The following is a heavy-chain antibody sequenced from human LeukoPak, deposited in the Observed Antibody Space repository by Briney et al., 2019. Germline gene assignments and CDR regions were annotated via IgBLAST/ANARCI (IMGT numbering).Heavy chain of an antibody. CDR3: ARGTVAEIEYFQH. CDR2: ISAYNGNT. V-gene: IGHV1-18*01. Sequence: ASVKVSCTASGYTFTTYGISWGRQSPGQGLEWMGWISAYNGNTNYAQKLQGRVTMTTDTSTSTAYMELRSLRSDDTAVYYCARGTVAEIEYFQHWGQGTLVTVSS. CDR1: GYTFTTYG. D-gene: IGHD6-19*01. J-gene: IGHJ1*01.